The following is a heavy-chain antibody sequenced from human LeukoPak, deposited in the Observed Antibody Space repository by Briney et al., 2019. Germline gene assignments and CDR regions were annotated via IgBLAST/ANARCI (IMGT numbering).Heavy chain of an antibody. CDR3: ARTNYDILTGSPNDGFDI. J-gene: IGHJ3*02. D-gene: IGHD3-9*01. Sequence: SETLSLTCTVSGGSISSFYWSWIRQPPGKGLGWIGYIYNSGSTNYNASLKSRVTISVDTSKNQFSLKLSSVTAADTAVYYCARTNYDILTGSPNDGFDIWGQGTMVTVSS. CDR1: GGSISSFY. V-gene: IGHV4-59*01. CDR2: IYNSGST.